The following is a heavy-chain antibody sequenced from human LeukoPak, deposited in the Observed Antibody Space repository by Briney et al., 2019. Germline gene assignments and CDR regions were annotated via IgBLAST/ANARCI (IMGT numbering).Heavy chain of an antibody. V-gene: IGHV4-34*01. CDR2: INHSGST. J-gene: IGHJ5*02. Sequence: SETLSLTCAVYGGSFSGYYWSWIRQPPGKGLEWIGEINHSGSTNYNTSLKSRVTISVDTSKNQFSLKLSSVTAADTAVYYCARVRPGAYSNPRVPSNWFDPWGQGTLVTVSS. CDR1: GGSFSGYY. CDR3: ARVRPGAYSNPRVPSNWFDP. D-gene: IGHD4-11*01.